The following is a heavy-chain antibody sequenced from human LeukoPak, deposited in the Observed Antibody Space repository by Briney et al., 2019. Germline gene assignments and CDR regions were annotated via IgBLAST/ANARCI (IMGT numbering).Heavy chain of an antibody. V-gene: IGHV4-31*02. CDR1: GGSISSGGYY. CDR3: ARAGGFFSPFGY. D-gene: IGHD3-16*01. CDR2: IYYSGST. J-gene: IGHJ4*02. Sequence: SETLSLTCTVSGGSISSGGYYWSWIRQHPGDGLEWIGYIYYSGSTYYNPSLKSRVTISIDTSKNHFSLKLSSVTAADTAVYYCARAGGFFSPFGYWGQGTLVTVSS.